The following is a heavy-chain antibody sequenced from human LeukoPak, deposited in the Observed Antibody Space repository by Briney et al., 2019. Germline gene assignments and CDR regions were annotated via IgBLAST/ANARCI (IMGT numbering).Heavy chain of an antibody. CDR3: ARVGVGIVVVPAVGFDY. CDR1: GFTFSSYA. Sequence: GGSLRLSCAASGFTFSSYAMHWVRQAPGKGLEWVAVISYDGSNKYYADSVKGRFTISRDNSKNTLYLQMNSLRAEDTAVYYCARVGVGIVVVPAVGFDYWGQGTLVTVSS. CDR2: ISYDGSNK. V-gene: IGHV3-30-3*01. D-gene: IGHD2-2*03. J-gene: IGHJ4*02.